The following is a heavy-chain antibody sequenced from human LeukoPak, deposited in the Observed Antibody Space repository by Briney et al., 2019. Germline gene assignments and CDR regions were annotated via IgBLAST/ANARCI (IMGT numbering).Heavy chain of an antibody. Sequence: VASVKVSCKASGYTFTGYYMHWVRQAPGQGLGWMGWINPNSGGTNYAQKFQGWVTMTRDTSISTAYMELSRLRSDDTAVYYCARERAAAGTNWFDPWGQGTLVTVSS. D-gene: IGHD6-13*01. CDR1: GYTFTGYY. J-gene: IGHJ5*02. CDR3: ARERAAAGTNWFDP. CDR2: INPNSGGT. V-gene: IGHV1-2*04.